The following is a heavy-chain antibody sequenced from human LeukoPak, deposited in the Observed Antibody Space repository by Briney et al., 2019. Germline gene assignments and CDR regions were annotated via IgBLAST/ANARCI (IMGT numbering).Heavy chain of an antibody. V-gene: IGHV4-59*08. CDR1: GGSISSYY. D-gene: IGHD2-21*01. Sequence: KPSETLSLTCTVSGGSISSYYWSWIRQPPGKGLEWIGYIYYSGSTNYNPSLKSRVTISVDTPKNQFSLKLSSVAAADTAVYYCARYDYSSAFDIWGQGTMVTVSS. CDR3: ARYDYSSAFDI. J-gene: IGHJ3*02. CDR2: IYYSGST.